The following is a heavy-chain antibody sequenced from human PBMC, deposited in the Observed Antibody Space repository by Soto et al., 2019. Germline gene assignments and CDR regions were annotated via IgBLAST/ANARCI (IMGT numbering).Heavy chain of an antibody. Sequence: SETLSLTCTVSGGSVSSGSYYWSWIRQPPGRGLEWIGYIYYSGSTNYNPSLKSRVTISVDTSKNQFSLKLSSVTAADTAVYYCARVRNTIFGVVTTTDGYDYWGQGTLVTVSS. CDR2: IYYSGST. CDR3: ARVRNTIFGVVTTTDGYDY. J-gene: IGHJ4*02. D-gene: IGHD3-3*01. V-gene: IGHV4-61*01. CDR1: GGSVSSGSYY.